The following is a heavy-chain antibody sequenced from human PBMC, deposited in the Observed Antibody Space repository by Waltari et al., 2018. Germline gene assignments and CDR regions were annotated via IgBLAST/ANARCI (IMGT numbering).Heavy chain of an antibody. V-gene: IGHV3-30*04. CDR2: LSYDGSNK. CDR3: ARENRQWLAPEPYYFDY. CDR1: GFIFGTYA. J-gene: IGHJ4*02. Sequence: QVQLVESGGGVVQPGRSLRLSCAASGFIFGTYAMPCARQAPGKGLEWVAVLSYDGSNKYYADSLKGRFTISRDNSNNTLYLQMNTLTPEDTAVYFCARENRQWLAPEPYYFDYWGLGTLVTVTS. D-gene: IGHD6-19*01.